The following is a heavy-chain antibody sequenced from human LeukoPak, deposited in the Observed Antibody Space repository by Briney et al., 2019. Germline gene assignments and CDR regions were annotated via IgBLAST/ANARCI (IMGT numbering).Heavy chain of an antibody. CDR2: IIPIFGTA. Sequence: ASVKVSCKASGGTFSSYAISWVRQAPGQGLEWMGGIIPIFGTANYAQKFQGRVTITADESTSTAYMELSSLRSEDTAVYYCARDVDTAMGRNGMDVWGQGTTVTVCS. CDR1: GGTFSSYA. J-gene: IGHJ6*02. CDR3: ARDVDTAMGRNGMDV. V-gene: IGHV1-69*13. D-gene: IGHD5-18*01.